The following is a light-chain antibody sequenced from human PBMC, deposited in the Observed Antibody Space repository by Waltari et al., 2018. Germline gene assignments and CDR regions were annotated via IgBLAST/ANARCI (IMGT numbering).Light chain of an antibody. J-gene: IGKJ1*01. CDR1: QSVNTN. V-gene: IGKV3-15*01. CDR3: QQYINRPRT. CDR2: GAS. Sequence: EIILTQSPATLSVFPGEETSLSCRASQSVNTNLAWYQHKPGQAPRLLIYGASISATGIPARFRGSGSGTEFTLTISSLQSEDLAVYYCQQYINRPRTCGQGTKVEIK.